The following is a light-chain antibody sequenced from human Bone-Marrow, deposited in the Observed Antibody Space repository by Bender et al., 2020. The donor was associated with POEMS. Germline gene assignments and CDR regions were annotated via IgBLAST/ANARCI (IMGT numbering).Light chain of an antibody. J-gene: IGLJ3*02. Sequence: QSALTQPASVSESPGQSITISCSGTGSDIGSYRLVSWYQHLPGTAPKLIIYGVTQRATGISNRFSGSKSDTTASLTISGLQAEDEAEYHCGSYSRISLMVFGGGTRLTVL. CDR1: GSDIGSYRL. CDR3: GSYSRISLMV. V-gene: IGLV2-14*02. CDR2: GVT.